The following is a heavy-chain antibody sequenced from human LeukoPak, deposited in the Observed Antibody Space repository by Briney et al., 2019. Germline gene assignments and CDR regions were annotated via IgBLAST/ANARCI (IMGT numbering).Heavy chain of an antibody. Sequence: GGSLRLSFAASGFTFSSYGMHWVRQAPGKGLEWVAVISYDGSNKYYADSVKGPFTISRDNSKNTLYLQMNSLRAEDTAVYYCAIEGGIAVATDAFDIWGQGTMVTVSS. D-gene: IGHD6-19*01. CDR2: ISYDGSNK. J-gene: IGHJ3*02. V-gene: IGHV3-30*03. CDR3: AIEGGIAVATDAFDI. CDR1: GFTFSSYG.